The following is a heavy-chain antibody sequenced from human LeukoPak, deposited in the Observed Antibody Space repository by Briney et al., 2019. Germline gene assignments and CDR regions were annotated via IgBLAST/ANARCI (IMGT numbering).Heavy chain of an antibody. V-gene: IGHV3-48*04. CDR2: ISSSSSTI. Sequence: GGSLRLSCVASGFTFSSYSIDWVRQAPGKGLEWLSYISSSSSTIYYADSVKGRFTISRDNAKNSVYLQMNSLRAEDTAVYYCARVWSSGYTKDYWGQGTLVTVSS. CDR1: GFTFSSYS. CDR3: ARVWSSGYTKDY. D-gene: IGHD3-22*01. J-gene: IGHJ4*02.